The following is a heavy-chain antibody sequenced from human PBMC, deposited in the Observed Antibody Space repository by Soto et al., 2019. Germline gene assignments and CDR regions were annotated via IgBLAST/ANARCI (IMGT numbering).Heavy chain of an antibody. CDR3: ARGRYGDY. CDR2: ISAHNGNT. J-gene: IGHJ4*02. V-gene: IGHV1-18*01. Sequence: QVHLVQSGAEVKKPGASVKVSCKASGYTFTSYGITWVRQAPGQGLEWMGWISAHNGNTDYAQKLQGRVIVTRDTSTSTAYMELRSLIYDDTAVYYCARGRYGDYWGQGARVTVSS. CDR1: GYTFTSYG. D-gene: IGHD1-1*01.